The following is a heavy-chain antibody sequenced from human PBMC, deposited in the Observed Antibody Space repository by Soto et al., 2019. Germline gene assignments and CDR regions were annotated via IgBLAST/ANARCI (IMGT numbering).Heavy chain of an antibody. D-gene: IGHD3-3*01. Sequence: EVPLVESGGGLVQPGGSLRLSCAASEFTFSRYNMNWVRQAPGKGLEWVSYISASSSTIHYADSVKGRFTISRDNAKNSLYLQMNSLTDDDTAVYYCATDFLLEDIWGQGTMVTVSS. V-gene: IGHV3-48*02. CDR1: EFTFSRYN. CDR2: ISASSSTI. J-gene: IGHJ3*02. CDR3: ATDFLLEDI.